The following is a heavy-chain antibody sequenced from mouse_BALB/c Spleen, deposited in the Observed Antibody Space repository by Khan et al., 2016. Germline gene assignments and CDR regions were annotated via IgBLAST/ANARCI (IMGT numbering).Heavy chain of an antibody. J-gene: IGHJ3*01. CDR2: INPDSSKI. Sequence: EVKLLESGGGLVQPGGSLKLSCAASGFDFSRYWMSWVRQAPGKGLEWIGEINPDSSKINYTPSLKDKFIISSDNAQNTLYLQMSKVRSEDTALYYCARAGYYGYFAYWGQGTLVTVSA. CDR3: ARAGYYGYFAY. D-gene: IGHD1-1*01. CDR1: GFDFSRYW. V-gene: IGHV4-1*02.